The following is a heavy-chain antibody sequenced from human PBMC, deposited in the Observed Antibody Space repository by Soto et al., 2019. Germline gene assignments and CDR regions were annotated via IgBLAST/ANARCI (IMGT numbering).Heavy chain of an antibody. CDR2: INSDESST. D-gene: IGHD2-21*02. CDR3: ARDDTAPFDY. J-gene: IGHJ4*02. CDR1: GFTFSKYW. Sequence: GGSLRLSCAASGFTFSKYWMHWVRQAPGKGLVWVSRINSDESSTTYADSVKGRFTISRDNAKNTLYLQMNSLGAEDTAVYYCARDDTAPFDYWGQGTLVTVSS. V-gene: IGHV3-74*01.